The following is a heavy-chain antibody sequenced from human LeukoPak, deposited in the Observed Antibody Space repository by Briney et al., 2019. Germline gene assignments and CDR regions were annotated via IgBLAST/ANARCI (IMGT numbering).Heavy chain of an antibody. J-gene: IGHJ3*02. CDR1: GYTFTGYY. CDR2: INPNSGGT. D-gene: IGHD5-18*01. Sequence: ASVKVSCKASGYTFTGYYMHWVRRAPGQGLEWMGWINPNSGGTNYAQKFQGRVTMTRDTSISTAYMELSRLRSDDTAVYYCARGDVDTAMVGAFDIWGQGTMVTVSS. CDR3: ARGDVDTAMVGAFDI. V-gene: IGHV1-2*02.